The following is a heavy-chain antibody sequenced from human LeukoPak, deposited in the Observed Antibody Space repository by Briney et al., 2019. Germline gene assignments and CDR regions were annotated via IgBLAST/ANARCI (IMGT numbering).Heavy chain of an antibody. Sequence: GGSLRLSCEASGFSFKDHHMIWIRQTPGKGLEWLSYIDPRGQIMSYAPSVVGLFAITRDNAKHLVFLQMDSLRIEDTAVYYCARAGYDYDSSASVEAPYFALWGQGTLVIVSS. J-gene: IGHJ4*02. V-gene: IGHV3-11*01. CDR1: GFSFKDHH. CDR2: IDPRGQIM. D-gene: IGHD3-22*01. CDR3: ARAGYDYDSSASVEAPYFAL.